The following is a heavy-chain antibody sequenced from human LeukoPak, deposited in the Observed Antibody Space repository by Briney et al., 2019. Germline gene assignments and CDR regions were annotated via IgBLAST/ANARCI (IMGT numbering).Heavy chain of an antibody. V-gene: IGHV3-30*02. Sequence: PGGSLRLSCAASGFTFSNYGMHWVRQAPGKGLEWVAVIWYDGSNKYYADSVKGRFTISRDNSKNTLYLQMNSLRAEDTAVYYCAKDTRDAYYGSGSYQDYWGQGTLVTVSS. CDR3: AKDTRDAYYGSGSYQDY. J-gene: IGHJ4*02. CDR2: IWYDGSNK. CDR1: GFTFSNYG. D-gene: IGHD3-10*01.